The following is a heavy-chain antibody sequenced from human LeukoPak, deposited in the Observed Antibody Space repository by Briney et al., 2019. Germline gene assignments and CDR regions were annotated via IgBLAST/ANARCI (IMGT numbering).Heavy chain of an antibody. CDR1: GFMFSHYG. Sequence: GRSLRLSCAASGFMFSHYGMHWVRQAPGKGLEWVAVILNDGTQPHYADSVKGRFTISRDNSRNTLFLELNSPRAEDTAVNYCARDDALEDNGLDNWGQGTMVTVSS. CDR3: ARDDALEDNGLDN. J-gene: IGHJ3*02. CDR2: ILNDGTQP. D-gene: IGHD2-8*01. V-gene: IGHV3-33*01.